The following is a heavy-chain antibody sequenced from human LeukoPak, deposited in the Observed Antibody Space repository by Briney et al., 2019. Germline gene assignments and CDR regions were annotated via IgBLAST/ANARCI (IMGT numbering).Heavy chain of an antibody. Sequence: KPSETLSLTCAVCGGSFSGYYWSWIRQPPGKGLEWIGEINHSGSTNYNPSLKSRVTISVDTSKNQFSLKLSSVTAADTAVYYCARAGNCSSTSCSLDYWGQGTLVTVSS. V-gene: IGHV4-34*01. D-gene: IGHD2-2*01. CDR1: GGSFSGYY. CDR3: ARAGNCSSTSCSLDY. CDR2: INHSGST. J-gene: IGHJ4*02.